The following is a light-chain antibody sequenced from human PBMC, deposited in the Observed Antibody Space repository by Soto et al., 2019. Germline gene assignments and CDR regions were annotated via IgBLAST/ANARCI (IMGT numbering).Light chain of an antibody. CDR1: QSVSSSY. CDR3: QQYNNWPSIT. Sequence: EIVLTQSPGTLSLSPGERATLSCRASQSVSSSYLAWYQQKPGQAPRLLIHGASSRATGIPDRTSGSGSGTEFTLTISSLQSEDFAVYYCQQYNNWPSITFGQGTRLEIK. CDR2: GAS. V-gene: IGKV3-20*01. J-gene: IGKJ5*01.